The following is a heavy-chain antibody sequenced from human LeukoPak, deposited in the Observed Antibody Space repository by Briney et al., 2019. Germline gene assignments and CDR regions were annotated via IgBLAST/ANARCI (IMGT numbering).Heavy chain of an antibody. CDR2: ISAYNGNT. Sequence: ASVKVSCKASGYTFTSYGNSWVRQAPGQGIGWVGGISAYNGNTNYAQKLQGRVTMTTDTSTSTAYMELRSLRSDDTAVYYCAREDRSNYYDSSGPWTFDYWGQGTLVTVSS. J-gene: IGHJ4*02. D-gene: IGHD3-22*01. CDR1: GYTFTSYG. CDR3: AREDRSNYYDSSGPWTFDY. V-gene: IGHV1-18*01.